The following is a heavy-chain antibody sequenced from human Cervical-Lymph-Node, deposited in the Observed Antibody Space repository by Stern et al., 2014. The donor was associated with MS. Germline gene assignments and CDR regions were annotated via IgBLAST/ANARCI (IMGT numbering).Heavy chain of an antibody. CDR3: ARHDGWLPHY. Sequence: QVQLVESGPGLVKPSETLSLTCSVSGGSISRSTYYWGWIRQPPGKGLEWIGSIYYSGTTYYNPSLKSRVTIDKSTNQFSLRLTSVTAADTAVYYCARHDGWLPHYWSQGTLVTVSS. CDR1: GGSISRSTYY. V-gene: IGHV4-39*01. J-gene: IGHJ4*02. D-gene: IGHD5-12*01. CDR2: IYYSGTT.